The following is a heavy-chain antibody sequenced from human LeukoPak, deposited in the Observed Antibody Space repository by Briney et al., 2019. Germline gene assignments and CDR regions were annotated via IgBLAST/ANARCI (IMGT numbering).Heavy chain of an antibody. V-gene: IGHV3-23*01. CDR3: ANVDFDY. CDR2: IIGSGTNT. CDR1: GFAFGGFA. Sequence: GGSLRLSCAGSGFAFGGFAMAWLRQAPGKGLEWVSSIIGSGTNTYYADPVKGRFTISRDNSKNTLFLQMNSLRGEDTALYYCANVDFDYWGQGTLVTVSS. J-gene: IGHJ4*02.